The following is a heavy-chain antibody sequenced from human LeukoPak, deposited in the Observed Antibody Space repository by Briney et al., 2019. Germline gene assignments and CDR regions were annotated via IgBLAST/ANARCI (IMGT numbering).Heavy chain of an antibody. Sequence: ASVKVSCKVSGYTLTELSMHWVRQAPGKGLEWMGGFDPEDGETIYAQKFQGRVTMTEDTSTDTAYMELSSLRSEDTAVYYCATKTGSLGYSGYDWYYWGQGTLVTVSS. CDR3: ATKTGSLGYSGYDWYY. CDR2: FDPEDGET. J-gene: IGHJ4*02. D-gene: IGHD5-12*01. V-gene: IGHV1-24*01. CDR1: GYTLTELS.